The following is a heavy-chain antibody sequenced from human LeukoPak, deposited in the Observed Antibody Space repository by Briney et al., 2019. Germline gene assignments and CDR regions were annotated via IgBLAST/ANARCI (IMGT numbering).Heavy chain of an antibody. V-gene: IGHV1-69*05. Sequence: SVKVSCKAPGGTLSSNAISWVRQAPGQGLEWMGGIIPIFGTANYAKKFQGRVTTPTDESTRTAYMELSSLRSEDTTVYYCARAGYYDSSGYSILYYYYYMDVWGKGTTVTVSS. CDR3: ARAGYYDSSGYSILYYYYYMDV. J-gene: IGHJ6*03. CDR2: IIPIFGTA. CDR1: GGTLSSNA. D-gene: IGHD3-22*01.